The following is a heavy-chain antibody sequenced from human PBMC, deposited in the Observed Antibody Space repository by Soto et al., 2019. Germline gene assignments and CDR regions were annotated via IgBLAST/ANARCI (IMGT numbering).Heavy chain of an antibody. V-gene: IGHV3-48*02. CDR2: ISSSSSTI. D-gene: IGHD3-10*01. J-gene: IGHJ4*02. CDR3: ARDELYYYGSGSYYPPVIDY. CDR1: GFTFSSYS. Sequence: GGSLRLSCAASGFTFSSYSMNWVRQAPGKGLEWVSYISSSSSTIYYADSVKGRFTISRDNAKNSLYLQMNSLRDEDTAVYYCARDELYYYGSGSYYPPVIDYWGQGTLVTVSS.